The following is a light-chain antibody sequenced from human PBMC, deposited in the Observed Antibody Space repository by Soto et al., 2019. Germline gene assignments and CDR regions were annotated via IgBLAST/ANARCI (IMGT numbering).Light chain of an antibody. CDR3: SAWDDGLNAVV. V-gene: IGLV1-44*01. Sequence: QSVLTQAPSASGTPGQRVTISCSGSSSNIGSNTVHWYQHLPGMAPKLLIYSINQRPSGVPDRFSGSRSGTSASLAISGLQSGDEADYFSSAWDDGLNAVVFGGGTKLTVL. CDR2: SIN. J-gene: IGLJ2*01. CDR1: SSNIGSNT.